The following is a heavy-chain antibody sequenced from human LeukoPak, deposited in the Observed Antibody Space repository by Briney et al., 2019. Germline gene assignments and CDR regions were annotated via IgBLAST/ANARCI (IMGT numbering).Heavy chain of an antibody. CDR3: AVAYCSSTSCYPEYFQH. V-gene: IGHV3-7*01. CDR1: GFTFSSYW. Sequence: PGGSLRLSCAASGFTFSSYWMSWVRQAPGKGLEWVANIKQDGSEKYYVDSVKGRFTISRDNAKNSLYLQMNSLRAEDTAVYYCAVAYCSSTSCYPEYFQHWGQGTLVTVSS. J-gene: IGHJ1*01. D-gene: IGHD2-2*01. CDR2: IKQDGSEK.